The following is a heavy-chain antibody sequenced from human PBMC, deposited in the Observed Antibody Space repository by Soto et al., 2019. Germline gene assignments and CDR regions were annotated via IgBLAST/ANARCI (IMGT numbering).Heavy chain of an antibody. Sequence: SETLSLTCTVSGGSISSSSYYWGWIRQPPGKGLEWIGSIYYSGSTYYNPSLKSRVTISVDTSKNQFSLKLSSVTAADTAVYYCARLIRDSSGSKARGRAMSFDIWGQATMVT. J-gene: IGHJ3*02. V-gene: IGHV4-39*01. D-gene: IGHD3-22*01. CDR1: GGSISSSSYY. CDR2: IYYSGST. CDR3: ARLIRDSSGSKARGRAMSFDI.